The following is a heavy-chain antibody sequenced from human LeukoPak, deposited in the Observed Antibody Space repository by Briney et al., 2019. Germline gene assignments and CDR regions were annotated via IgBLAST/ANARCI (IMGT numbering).Heavy chain of an antibody. J-gene: IGHJ4*02. D-gene: IGHD3-10*01. Sequence: GASVKVSCKASGYTFTGYYMHWVRQAPRQGLEWMGWINPNSGGTYSAQKFQGRVTMTRDTSISTAYMELSRLRSDATAVYYCARDRPLDADDYYGFYYFDYWGQGTLVTVSS. V-gene: IGHV1-2*02. CDR3: ARDRPLDADDYYGFYYFDY. CDR1: GYTFTGYY. CDR2: INPNSGGT.